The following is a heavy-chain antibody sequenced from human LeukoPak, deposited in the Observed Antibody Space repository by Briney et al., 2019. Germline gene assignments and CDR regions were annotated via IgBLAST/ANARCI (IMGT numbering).Heavy chain of an antibody. Sequence: GGSLRLSCAASGFTFSGYAMSWVRQAPGKGLEWVSAISGSGGSTYYADSVKGRFTISRDNSKNTLYLQMNSLRAEDTAVYYCAKPVWYYYDSSGPFDYWGQGTLVTVSS. CDR2: ISGSGGST. V-gene: IGHV3-23*01. D-gene: IGHD3-22*01. CDR3: AKPVWYYYDSSGPFDY. CDR1: GFTFSGYA. J-gene: IGHJ4*02.